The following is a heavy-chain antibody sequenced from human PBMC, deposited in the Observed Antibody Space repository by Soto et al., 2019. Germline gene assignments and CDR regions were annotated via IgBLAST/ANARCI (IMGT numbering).Heavy chain of an antibody. Sequence: GASVKVSCKASRYTFIRYDINWVRQATGQGLEWMGWMNPKSANTGYAQNFQGRVTMTRNTSISTAYMELSSLRSEDTAVYYCARSPSWETTVTPYYFDYWGKGTLVTVSS. J-gene: IGHJ4*02. CDR1: RYTFIRYD. V-gene: IGHV1-8*01. CDR3: ARSPSWETTVTPYYFDY. CDR2: MNPKSANT. D-gene: IGHD4-4*01.